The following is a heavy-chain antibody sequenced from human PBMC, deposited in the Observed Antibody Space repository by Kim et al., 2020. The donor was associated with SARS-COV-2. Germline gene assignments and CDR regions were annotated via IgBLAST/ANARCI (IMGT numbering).Heavy chain of an antibody. Sequence: ANPVNGRFTISRDNSKNTLSLQMHSLRPDDTAVYYCARDRSGYDPIYYFDYWGQGTLVAVSS. J-gene: IGHJ4*02. CDR3: ARDRSGYDPIYYFDY. V-gene: IGHV3-30*03. D-gene: IGHD5-12*01.